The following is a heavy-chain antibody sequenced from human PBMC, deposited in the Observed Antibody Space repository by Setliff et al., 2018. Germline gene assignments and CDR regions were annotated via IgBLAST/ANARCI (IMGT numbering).Heavy chain of an antibody. V-gene: IGHV3-21*01. CDR2: ISSSSSYI. CDR1: GFTFSSYS. D-gene: IGHD6-13*01. J-gene: IGHJ2*01. CDR3: ARGPQTSRAPSSLPHFDL. Sequence: PGGSLRLSCAASGFTFSSYSMNWVRQAPGKGLEWVSSISSSSSYIYYADPVKGRFTISRDNAKNSLYLQMNSLRAEDTAVYYCARGPQTSRAPSSLPHFDLWGRGTLVTVSS.